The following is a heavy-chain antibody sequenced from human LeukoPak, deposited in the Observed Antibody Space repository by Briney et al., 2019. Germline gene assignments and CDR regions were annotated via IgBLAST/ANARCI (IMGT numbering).Heavy chain of an antibody. D-gene: IGHD6-19*01. J-gene: IGHJ3*02. V-gene: IGHV3-23*01. CDR3: AKVISGGLDAFDI. Sequence: GGSLRLSCAASGFAFTSAWMTWVRQAPGKRLEWVSAISGSGGSTYYADSVKGRFTISRDNSKNTLYLQMNSLRAEDTAVYYCAKVISGGLDAFDIWGQGTMVTVSS. CDR1: GFAFTSAW. CDR2: ISGSGGST.